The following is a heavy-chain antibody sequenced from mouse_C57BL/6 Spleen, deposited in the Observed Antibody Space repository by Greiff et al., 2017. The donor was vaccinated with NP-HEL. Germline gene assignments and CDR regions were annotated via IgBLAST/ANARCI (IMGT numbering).Heavy chain of an antibody. CDR2: IDPETGGT. J-gene: IGHJ3*01. D-gene: IGHD1-1*01. V-gene: IGHV1-15*01. Sequence: VQLQQSGAELVRPGASVTLSCKASGYTFTDYEMHWVTQTPVHGLEWIGAIDPETGGTAYNQKFKGKAILTADKSSSTAYMELRSLTSEDSAVYYCTRGTYGSSYTWLAYWGQGTLVTVSA. CDR1: GYTFTDYE. CDR3: TRGTYGSSYTWLAY.